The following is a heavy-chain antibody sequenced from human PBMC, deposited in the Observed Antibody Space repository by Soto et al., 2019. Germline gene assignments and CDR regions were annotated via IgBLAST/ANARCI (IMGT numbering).Heavy chain of an antibody. CDR2: IVVGSGNT. CDR3: AAGSGSSGYYPPVDY. CDR1: GFTFTSSA. J-gene: IGHJ4*02. D-gene: IGHD3-3*01. V-gene: IGHV1-58*01. Sequence: VKVSCKASGFTFTSSAVQWVRQARGQRLEWIGWIVVGSGNTNYAQKFQERVTITRDMSTSTAYMELSSLRSEDTAVYYCAAGSGSSGYYPPVDYWGQGTLVTFSS.